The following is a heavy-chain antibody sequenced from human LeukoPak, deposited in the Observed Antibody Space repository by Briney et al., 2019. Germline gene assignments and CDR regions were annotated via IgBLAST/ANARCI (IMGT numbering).Heavy chain of an antibody. Sequence: SETLSLTCTVSGGSISSSSYYWSWIRQPPGKGLEWIGEINHSGSTNYNPSLKSRVTISVDTSKNQFSLKLSSVTAADTAVYYCARWHYYDSSATGDYWGQGTLVTVSS. D-gene: IGHD3-22*01. V-gene: IGHV4-39*07. CDR1: GGSISSSSYY. J-gene: IGHJ4*02. CDR3: ARWHYYDSSATGDY. CDR2: INHSGST.